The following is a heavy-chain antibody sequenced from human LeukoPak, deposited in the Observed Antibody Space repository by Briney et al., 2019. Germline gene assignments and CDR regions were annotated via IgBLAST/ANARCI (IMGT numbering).Heavy chain of an antibody. CDR3: ARRGTSDNYYYYAMDV. V-gene: IGHV3-30*03. CDR1: GFTFSSYG. CDR2: ISFDGTYK. D-gene: IGHD5-12*01. Sequence: PGRSLRLSCAASGFTFSSYGMHWVRQAPGKGLEWVAVISFDGTYKYYTDSVTGRFTISRDNSKNTVYLQMNSLRAGDTAVYYCARRGTSDNYYYYAMDVWGQGTTVTVSS. J-gene: IGHJ6*02.